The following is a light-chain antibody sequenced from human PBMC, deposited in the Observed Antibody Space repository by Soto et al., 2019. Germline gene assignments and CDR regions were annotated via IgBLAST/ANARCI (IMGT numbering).Light chain of an antibody. J-gene: IGKJ5*01. CDR2: DVS. CDR1: QDIRGA. Sequence: AIQLTQSPSSLSASVGDRVTITCRASQDIRGALAWYQQKPGKAPKMLIYDVSTLESGVPLRFSGSSSGTDFTLTISSLQPVDFATYYCQQCNSYPITFGQGTRLEIK. CDR3: QQCNSYPIT. V-gene: IGKV1-13*02.